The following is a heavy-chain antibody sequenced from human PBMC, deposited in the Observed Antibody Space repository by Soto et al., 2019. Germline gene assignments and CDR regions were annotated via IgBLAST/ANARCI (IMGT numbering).Heavy chain of an antibody. D-gene: IGHD6-19*01. V-gene: IGHV3-72*01. J-gene: IGHJ6*02. Sequence: EVQLVESGGGLVQPGGSLRLSCAASGLIFSDYHMDWVRQAPGKGVGWVGRIRRKANSYTTEYAASVKGRFTISRDDSKSSLYLQMNSLKSEDTAVYYCAMLGGWSGGSSGMDVWGQGTTVTVSS. CDR1: GLIFSDYH. CDR2: IRRKANSYTT. CDR3: AMLGGWSGGSSGMDV.